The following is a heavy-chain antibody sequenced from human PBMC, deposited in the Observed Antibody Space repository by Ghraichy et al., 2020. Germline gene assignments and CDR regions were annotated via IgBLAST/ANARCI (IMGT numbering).Heavy chain of an antibody. CDR1: GYSFTSYW. V-gene: IGHV5-51*01. CDR3: ARVDYYVSSGYYQRFDY. D-gene: IGHD3-22*01. J-gene: IGHJ4*02. Sequence: GESLNISCKGSGYSFTSYWIGWVRQMPGKGLEWVGIIYPGDSDTRYSPSFQGQVTISADKSISTVYLQWSSLKASDTAMYYCARVDYYVSSGYYQRFDYWGQGTLVTVSS. CDR2: IYPGDSDT.